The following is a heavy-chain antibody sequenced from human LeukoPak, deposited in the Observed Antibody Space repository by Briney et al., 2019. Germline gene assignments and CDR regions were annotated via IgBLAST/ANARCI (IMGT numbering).Heavy chain of an antibody. Sequence: SETLSLTCAVYGGSFSGYYWSWIRQPPGRGLEWIGEINHSGSTNYNPSLKSRVTISVDTSKNQFSLKLSSVTAADTAVYYCARSPEYQLLFVWFDPWGQGTLVTVSS. J-gene: IGHJ5*02. CDR1: GGSFSGYY. V-gene: IGHV4-34*01. CDR3: ARSPEYQLLFVWFDP. CDR2: INHSGST. D-gene: IGHD2-2*01.